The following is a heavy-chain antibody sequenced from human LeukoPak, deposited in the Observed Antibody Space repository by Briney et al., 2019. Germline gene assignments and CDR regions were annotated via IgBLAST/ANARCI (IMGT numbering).Heavy chain of an antibody. V-gene: IGHV1-46*01. CDR1: GYTFTSYY. J-gene: IGHJ4*02. CDR3: AREELGSGSYSPAPFDY. CDR2: INPSGGST. D-gene: IGHD3-10*01. Sequence: ASVKVSCKASGYTFTSYYMHWVRQAPGQGLEWMGIINPSGGSTSYAQKFQGRVTMTRGTSTSTVYMELSSLRSEDTAVYYCAREELGSGSYSPAPFDYWGREPWSPSPQ.